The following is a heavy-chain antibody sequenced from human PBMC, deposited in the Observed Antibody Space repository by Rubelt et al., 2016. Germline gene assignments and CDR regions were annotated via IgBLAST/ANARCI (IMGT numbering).Heavy chain of an antibody. Sequence: QVQLQESGPGLVKPSETLSLTCTVSGYSISSGYYWGWIRQPPGKGLEWIGSIYHSGSTYYNPSLKGCVTISVDTSKNPFSLKRSLVTAADTAVYYCARDWTGVVTAGQLDYWGQGTLVTVSS. J-gene: IGHJ4*02. D-gene: IGHD2-21*02. CDR2: IYHSGST. V-gene: IGHV4-38-2*02. CDR1: GYSISSGYY. CDR3: ARDWTGVVTAGQLDY.